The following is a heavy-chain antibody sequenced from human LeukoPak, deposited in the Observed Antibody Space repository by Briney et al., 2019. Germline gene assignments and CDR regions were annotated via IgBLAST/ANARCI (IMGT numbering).Heavy chain of an antibody. J-gene: IGHJ5*02. V-gene: IGHV3-13*01. CDR2: TGTAGDT. Sequence: PGGSLSLTCAASGSTFRSYEMHWVRQATAKGLEWVSATGTAGDTYYPGSVKGRFTISREDAKNSLYLQMNSLRAGDAAVYYCARGRTTMVRGVMSYWFDPWGQGTLVTVSS. CDR1: GSTFRSYE. CDR3: ARGRTTMVRGVMSYWFDP. D-gene: IGHD3-10*01.